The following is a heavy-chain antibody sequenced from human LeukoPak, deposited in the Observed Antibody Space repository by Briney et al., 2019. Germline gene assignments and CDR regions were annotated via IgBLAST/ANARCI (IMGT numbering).Heavy chain of an antibody. V-gene: IGHV1-69*04. CDR1: GGTFSNYA. CDR3: ARAVDDDLAGYYWGDWFDP. J-gene: IGHJ5*02. Sequence: GASVKVSCKATGGTFSNYAISWVRQAPGQGREWMGRIIVTLGTANYAQKFQGRVAITADKSTSTAYMELSSLTSEDTAVYYCARAVDDDLAGYYWGDWFDPWGQGSLVSVSS. CDR2: IIVTLGTA. D-gene: IGHD3-9*01.